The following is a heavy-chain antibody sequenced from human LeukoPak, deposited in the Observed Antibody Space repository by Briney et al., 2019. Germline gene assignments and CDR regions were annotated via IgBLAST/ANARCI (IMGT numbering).Heavy chain of an antibody. CDR2: IKSKNDGGTT. J-gene: IGHJ4*02. V-gene: IGHV3-15*01. CDR1: GFTFGNAW. Sequence: GGSLRLSCAASGFTFGNAWMSWVRQAPGKGLEWVGRIKSKNDGGTTDYAAPVKGGFTISRDDSKNTLYLRMNSLKIEDTAVYYCTTADSEMATNAHWGQGTLVTVSS. D-gene: IGHD5-24*01. CDR3: TTADSEMATNAH.